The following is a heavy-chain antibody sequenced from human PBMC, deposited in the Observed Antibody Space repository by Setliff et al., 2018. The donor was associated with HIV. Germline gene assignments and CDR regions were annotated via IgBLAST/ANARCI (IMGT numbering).Heavy chain of an antibody. CDR1: GFTFSSYS. D-gene: IGHD1-26*01. CDR3: ATDCAVVGGTGSLDS. V-gene: IGHV3-48*01. Sequence: GGSLRLSCAASGFTFSSYSMNWVRQAPGKGLEWVSYISSSSSSIYYADSVKGRFTISRDNAKNSLYLQMNSLRVEDTAVYYCATDCAVVGGTGSLDSWGQGTLVTVSS. CDR2: ISSSSSSI. J-gene: IGHJ4*02.